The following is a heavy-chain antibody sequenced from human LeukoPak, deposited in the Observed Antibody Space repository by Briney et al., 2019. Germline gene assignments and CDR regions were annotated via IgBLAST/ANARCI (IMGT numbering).Heavy chain of an antibody. V-gene: IGHV4-59*08. Sequence: SETLSLTCTVSGGSISSYYWSWIRQPPGKGLEWIGYIYYSGSTNYNPSLKSRVTISVDTSKNQFSLKLSSVTAADTAVYYCARHSLSGGQWLPHYFDYWGQGTLVTVSS. J-gene: IGHJ4*02. CDR3: ARHSLSGGQWLPHYFDY. D-gene: IGHD6-19*01. CDR1: GGSISSYY. CDR2: IYYSGST.